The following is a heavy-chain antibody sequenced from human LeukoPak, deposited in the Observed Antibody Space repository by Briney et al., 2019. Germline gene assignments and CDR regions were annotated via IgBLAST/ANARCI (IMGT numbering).Heavy chain of an antibody. CDR1: GFTFSSYG. V-gene: IGHV3-30*03. CDR2: ISYDGSNK. Sequence: PGGSLRLSCAASGFTFSSYGMHWVRQAPGKGLEWVAVISYDGSNKYYADSVKGRFTISRDNSKNTLYLQMNSLRAEDTAVYYCARPHPLLRLGELSSNFDYWGRGTLVTVSS. D-gene: IGHD3-16*02. CDR3: ARPHPLLRLGELSSNFDY. J-gene: IGHJ4*02.